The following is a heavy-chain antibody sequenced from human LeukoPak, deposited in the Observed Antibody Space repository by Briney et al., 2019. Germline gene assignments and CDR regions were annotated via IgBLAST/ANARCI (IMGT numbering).Heavy chain of an antibody. D-gene: IGHD2/OR15-2a*01. CDR1: GDSISSGDHY. J-gene: IGHJ4*02. Sequence: SETLSLTCTVSGDSISSGDHYWTWIRQPPGKGLEWIGYIRYGGSTYYNPSLKSRVIISVDMPNNQFSLSLNSLSAADSAVYYCARAAAVTNSWYYFDYWGQGTLVTVSS. CDR3: ARAAAVTNSWYYFDY. V-gene: IGHV4-30-4*01. CDR2: IRYGGST.